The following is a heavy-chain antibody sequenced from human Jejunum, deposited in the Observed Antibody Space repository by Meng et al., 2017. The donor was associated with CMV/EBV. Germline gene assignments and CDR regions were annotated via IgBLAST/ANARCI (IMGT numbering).Heavy chain of an antibody. J-gene: IGHJ4*02. Sequence: VVTLHRHAPGRGLEWMGGIIPIFDTAIYAQKFEGTLPLTSPYSTRPSYMDLSSLTPEDTAVYYCAREFRRDGYDSGSQAQAYFFESWGQGTPVTVSS. CDR1: V. V-gene: IGHV1-69*01. CDR3: AREFRRDGYDSGSQAQAYFFES. CDR2: IIPIFDTA. D-gene: IGHD5-24*01.